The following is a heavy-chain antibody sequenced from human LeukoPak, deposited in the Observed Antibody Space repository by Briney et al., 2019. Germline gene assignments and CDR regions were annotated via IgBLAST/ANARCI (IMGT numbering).Heavy chain of an antibody. CDR1: GFPFTTSA. V-gene: IGHV3-23*01. CDR2: ISAGGGLT. Sequence: GGSLRLSCAASGFPFTTSAMSWVRQTPGKGLEWVSAISAGGGLTNYADSVRGRFTISRDNPKNTVYLYMNSLRADDTAVYYCARRATTREFDFWGQGTLVTVSS. J-gene: IGHJ4*02. CDR3: ARRATTREFDF. D-gene: IGHD1-26*01.